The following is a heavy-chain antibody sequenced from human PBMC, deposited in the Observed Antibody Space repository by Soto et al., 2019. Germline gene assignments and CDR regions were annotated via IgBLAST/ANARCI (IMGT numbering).Heavy chain of an antibody. Sequence: GGSLRLSCTASGFTFGDYAMSWVRQAPGKGLEWVGFIRSKAYGGTTEYAASVKGRFTISRDDSKSIAYLQMNSLKTKDTAVYYCTRIRYSSSYYYYYGMDVWGQGTTVTVSS. CDR2: IRSKAYGGTT. CDR1: GFTFGDYA. CDR3: TRIRYSSSYYYYYGMDV. V-gene: IGHV3-49*04. J-gene: IGHJ6*02. D-gene: IGHD6-6*01.